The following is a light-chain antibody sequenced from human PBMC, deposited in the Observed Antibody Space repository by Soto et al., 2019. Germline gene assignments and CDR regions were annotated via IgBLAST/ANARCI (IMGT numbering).Light chain of an antibody. CDR2: GAS. CDR3: QQYGSSIT. CDR1: QSVTSNY. V-gene: IGKV3-20*01. Sequence: ILLTQSPGTLALSPGERATLSCRASQSVTSNYLAWYQQKPGHAPRLLIPGASSRAAGISDKLSGSGSGTVFTLTISRLEPEDFPVYYCQQYGSSITFGQGTRLEIK. J-gene: IGKJ5*01.